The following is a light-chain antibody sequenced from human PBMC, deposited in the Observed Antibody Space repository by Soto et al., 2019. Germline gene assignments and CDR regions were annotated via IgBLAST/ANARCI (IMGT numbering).Light chain of an antibody. CDR1: QAVPNN. V-gene: IGKV1-9*01. J-gene: IGKJ4*01. CDR2: EES. CDR3: QQVKPYPRT. Sequence: DIHLTQSPSFLSASVGDRVTITCRPSQAVPNNMAWYQQKPGKPPKLLIYEESTLHSGVPSRFRGRKSGTQFTLTIDSLHPGDFATYYCQQVKPYPRTFGGGTKVEIK.